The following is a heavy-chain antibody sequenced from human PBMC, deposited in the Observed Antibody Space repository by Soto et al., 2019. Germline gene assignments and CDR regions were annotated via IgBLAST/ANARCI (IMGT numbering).Heavy chain of an antibody. CDR3: ARDQGYCSGGSCYVAGY. D-gene: IGHD2-15*01. Sequence: EVQLVESGGGLVQPGGSLRLSCAASGFTFSNYWMHWVRQVPGKGLVWVSRINSDGSSTGYADSVMGRFTISRDNAKNXGYLQMNSLRAEDTAVYYCARDQGYCSGGSCYVAGYWGQGTLVTVSS. CDR2: INSDGSST. CDR1: GFTFSNYW. J-gene: IGHJ4*02. V-gene: IGHV3-74*01.